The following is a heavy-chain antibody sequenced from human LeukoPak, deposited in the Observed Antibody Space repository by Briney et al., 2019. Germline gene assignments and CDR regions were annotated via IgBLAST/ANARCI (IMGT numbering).Heavy chain of an antibody. V-gene: IGHV3-23*01. CDR1: GFTFSSYA. Sequence: GGSLRLSCAASGFTFSSYAMSWVRQAPGKGLEWVSAISGSGGSTYYADSVKGRFTISRDNSKNTLYLQMNSLRAEDTAVYYCARELDYYGSGSNPFDPWGQGTLVTVSS. J-gene: IGHJ5*02. CDR2: ISGSGGST. CDR3: ARELDYYGSGSNPFDP. D-gene: IGHD3-10*01.